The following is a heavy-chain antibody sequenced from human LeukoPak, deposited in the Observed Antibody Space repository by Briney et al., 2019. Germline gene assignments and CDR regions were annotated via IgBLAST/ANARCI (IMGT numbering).Heavy chain of an antibody. CDR2: VSISSGTI. CDR1: GFTFSGHN. J-gene: IGHJ4*02. Sequence: PGGSLRLSCAASGFTFSGHNMNWVRQAPGKGLEWISFVSISSGTIYYADSVNGRFRISRDNAKSSLDLEMNSLRAEDAAVYYCARDRTYYYDSSGYYDYWGQGTLVTVSS. D-gene: IGHD3-22*01. CDR3: ARDRTYYYDSSGYYDY. V-gene: IGHV3-48*04.